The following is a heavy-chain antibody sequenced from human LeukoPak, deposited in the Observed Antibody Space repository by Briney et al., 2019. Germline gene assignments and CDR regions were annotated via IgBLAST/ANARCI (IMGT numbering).Heavy chain of an antibody. CDR3: ARGFATYYDILTGPPESYFDY. CDR2: IIPIFGTV. V-gene: IGHV1-69*13. J-gene: IGHJ4*02. CDR1: GGTFSSYA. Sequence: ASVKVSCKASGGTFSSYAISWVRQAPGQGLEWMGGIIPIFGTVNYAQKFQGRVTITADESTSTAYMELSSLRSEDTAVYYCARGFATYYDILTGPPESYFDYWGQGTLVTVSS. D-gene: IGHD3-9*01.